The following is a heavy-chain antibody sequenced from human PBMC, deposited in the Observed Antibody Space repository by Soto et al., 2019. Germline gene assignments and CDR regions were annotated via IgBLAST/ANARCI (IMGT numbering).Heavy chain of an antibody. D-gene: IGHD2-2*01. CDR1: GYTFTSYY. CDR3: PRGCVVVPVSPLEP. V-gene: IGHV1-46*01. J-gene: IGHJ5*02. CDR2: INPSGGST. Sequence: QVQLVQAGAEVKKPGASVKVSCKASGYTFTSYYMHWVRQAPGQGLEWIGIINPSGGSTSYAQKFQGRVTMPRDTSTTTLYLELSSLRSEDTAVYYFPRGCVVVPVSPLEPWGQGTLVTVSA.